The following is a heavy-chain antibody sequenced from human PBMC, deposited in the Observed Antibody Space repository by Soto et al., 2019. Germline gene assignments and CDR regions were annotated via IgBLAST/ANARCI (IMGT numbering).Heavy chain of an antibody. J-gene: IGHJ6*02. CDR2: IIPIFGTA. D-gene: IGHD3-3*01. V-gene: IGHV1-69*01. CDR3: ARSSFGDLGYYYYYGMDV. Sequence: QVQLVQSGAEVKKPGSSVKVSCKASGGTFSSYAISWVRQAPGQGLEWMGGIIPIFGTANYAQKFQGRVTITADESTSTAYRELSSLRSEDTAVYYCARSSFGDLGYYYYYGMDVWGQGTTVTVSS. CDR1: GGTFSSYA.